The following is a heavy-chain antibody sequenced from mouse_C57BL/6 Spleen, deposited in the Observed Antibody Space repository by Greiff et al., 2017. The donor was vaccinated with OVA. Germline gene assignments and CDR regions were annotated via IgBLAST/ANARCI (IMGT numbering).Heavy chain of an antibody. CDR3: ARFSGTLDY. Sequence: QVQLQQSGPELVKPGASVKISCKASGYAFSSSWMNWVKQRPGKGLEWIGRIYPGDGDTNYNGKFKGKATRTADKSSSTAYMQLSSLTSEDSAVYFCARFSGTLDYWGQGTTLTVSS. J-gene: IGHJ2*01. D-gene: IGHD4-1*01. V-gene: IGHV1-82*01. CDR2: IYPGDGDT. CDR1: GYAFSSSW.